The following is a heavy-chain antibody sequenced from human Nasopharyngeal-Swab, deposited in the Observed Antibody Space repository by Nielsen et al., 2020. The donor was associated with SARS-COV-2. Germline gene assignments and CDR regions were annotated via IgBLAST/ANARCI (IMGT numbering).Heavy chain of an antibody. CDR3: AKLEYGDYSLDY. CDR2: ISWNSGSI. CDR1: GFTFDDYA. Sequence: SLKISCAASGFTFDDYAMHWVRQAPGKGLEWVSGISWNSGSIGYADSVKGRFTISRDNAKNSLYLQMNSLRAEDTALYYCAKLEYGDYSLDYWGQGTLVTVSS. D-gene: IGHD4-17*01. J-gene: IGHJ4*02. V-gene: IGHV3-9*01.